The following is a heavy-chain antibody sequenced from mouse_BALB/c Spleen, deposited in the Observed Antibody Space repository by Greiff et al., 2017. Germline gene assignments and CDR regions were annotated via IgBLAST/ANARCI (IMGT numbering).Heavy chain of an antibody. CDR3: ARREYGNYGCAY. CDR1: GFTFSSYG. D-gene: IGHD2-10*02. J-gene: IGHJ3*01. Sequence: EVHLVESGGDLVKPGGSLKLSCAASGFTFSSYGMSWVRQTPDKRLEWVATISSGGSYTYYPDSVKGRFTISRDNAKNTLYLQMSSLKSEDTAMYYCARREYGNYGCAYWGQGTLVTVSA. V-gene: IGHV5-6*01. CDR2: ISSGGSYT.